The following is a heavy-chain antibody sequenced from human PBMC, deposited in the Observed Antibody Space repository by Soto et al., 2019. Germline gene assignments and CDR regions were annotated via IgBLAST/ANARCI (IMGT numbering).Heavy chain of an antibody. J-gene: IGHJ4*02. D-gene: IGHD2-15*01. CDR2: IYYSGST. V-gene: IGHV4-59*01. Sequence: NPSETLSLTCTVSGGSISSYYWSWIRQPPGKGLEWIGYIYYSGSTDYNPSLKSRVTISVDTSKNQFSLKLSSVTAADTAVYYCAREAGGGSYDYWGQGTLVTVSS. CDR3: AREAGGGSYDY. CDR1: GGSISSYY.